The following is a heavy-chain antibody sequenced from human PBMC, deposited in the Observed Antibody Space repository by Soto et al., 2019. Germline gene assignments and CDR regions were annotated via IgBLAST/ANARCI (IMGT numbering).Heavy chain of an antibody. V-gene: IGHV4-31*03. CDR3: ARLLAIPRVFDY. Sequence: SETLSLTCTASGGSISSGGYYWSWLRQHPGKGLEWIGYIYYSGSTYYNPSLKSRVTISVDTSKNQFSLKLSSVTAADTAVYYCARLLAIPRVFDYWGQGTLVTVSS. D-gene: IGHD2-2*02. CDR2: IYYSGST. CDR1: GGSISSGGYY. J-gene: IGHJ4*02.